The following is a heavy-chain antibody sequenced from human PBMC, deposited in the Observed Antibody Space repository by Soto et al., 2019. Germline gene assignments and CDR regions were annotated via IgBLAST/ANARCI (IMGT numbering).Heavy chain of an antibody. CDR3: EVTTGY. J-gene: IGHJ4*02. V-gene: IGHV1-8*02. Sequence: ASVKLSCKVSGFTFSDSAVQWVRQAPGQGLEYMGWVSPENRNAGYAPQFRGRVSMTADTSINTVYLELTTLTYEDTAVYYCEVTTGYWGQGTMVTVSS. CDR1: GFTFSDSA. D-gene: IGHD4-17*01. CDR2: VSPENRNA.